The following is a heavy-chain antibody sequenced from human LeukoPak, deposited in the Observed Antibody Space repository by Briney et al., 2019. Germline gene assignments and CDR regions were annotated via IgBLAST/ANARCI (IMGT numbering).Heavy chain of an antibody. CDR3: AKVAVPRDCSGLLYYFDY. J-gene: IGHJ4*02. V-gene: IGHV3-9*01. Sequence: PGGSLRLSCAASGFTFDDYAMHWVRQAPGKGLEWVSGISWNSGSIGYADSVKGRFTISRDNAKNSLYLQMNSLRAEDTALYYCAKVAVPRDCSGLLYYFDYWGQGTLVTVSS. CDR1: GFTFDDYA. D-gene: IGHD2-15*01. CDR2: ISWNSGSI.